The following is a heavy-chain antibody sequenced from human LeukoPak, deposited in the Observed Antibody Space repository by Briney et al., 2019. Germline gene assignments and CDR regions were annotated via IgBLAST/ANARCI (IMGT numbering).Heavy chain of an antibody. J-gene: IGHJ4*02. CDR1: GGSISSYY. V-gene: IGHV4-59*08. Sequence: SETLSLTCTVSGGSISSYYWSWIRQPPGKGLEWIGYIYYSGSTNYNPSLKSRVTISVDTSKNQFSLKLSSVTAADTAVYYCARHTMAGTSHYFDYWGQGTLVTVSS. D-gene: IGHD6-19*01. CDR3: ARHTMAGTSHYFDY. CDR2: IYYSGST.